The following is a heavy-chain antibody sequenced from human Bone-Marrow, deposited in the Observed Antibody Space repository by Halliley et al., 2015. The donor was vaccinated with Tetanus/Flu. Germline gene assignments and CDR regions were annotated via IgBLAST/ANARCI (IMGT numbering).Heavy chain of an antibody. CDR3: ARDRKGFGGEFDY. CDR2: ISFDGTNK. V-gene: IGHV3-30*03. D-gene: IGHD3-3*01. Sequence: VAVISFDGTNKFYAGSVKGRFTISRDNTKYALYLEMNSLQPEDTSVYYCARDRKGFGGEFDYWGQGTLVTVSS. J-gene: IGHJ4*02.